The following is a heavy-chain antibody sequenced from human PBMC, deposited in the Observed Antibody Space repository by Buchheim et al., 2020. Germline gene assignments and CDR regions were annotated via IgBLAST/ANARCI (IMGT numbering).Heavy chain of an antibody. D-gene: IGHD2-15*01. CDR1: GGSVSDENYY. V-gene: IGHV4-61*01. Sequence: QVQLQESGPRLVKPSETLSLTCTVSGGSVSDENYYWGWIRQSPGKGLEWIGYIYYSGSTNYNPSLKSRVTISVDTSKNQFSLKLSSVTAADTAVYYCARTSRVVVAATFGLETWGQGTL. CDR2: IYYSGST. J-gene: IGHJ5*02. CDR3: ARTSRVVVAATFGLET.